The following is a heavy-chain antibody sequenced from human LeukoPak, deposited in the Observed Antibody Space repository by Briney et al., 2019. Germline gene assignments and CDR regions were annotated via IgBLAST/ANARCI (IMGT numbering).Heavy chain of an antibody. CDR2: ISYDGSNK. CDR3: ARDWAAMGNLDY. Sequence: PGGSLRLSCAASGFTFSSYAMHWVRQAPGKGLEWVAVISYDGSNKYYADSVKGRVTISRDNSKNTLYLQVNSLRAEDTAVYYCARDWAAMGNLDYWGQGTLVTVSS. CDR1: GFTFSSYA. J-gene: IGHJ4*02. V-gene: IGHV3-30-3*01. D-gene: IGHD5-18*01.